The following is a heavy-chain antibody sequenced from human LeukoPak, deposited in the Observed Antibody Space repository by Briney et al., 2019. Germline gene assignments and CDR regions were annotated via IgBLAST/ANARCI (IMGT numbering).Heavy chain of an antibody. Sequence: PSETLSLTCTVSGGSISSYYWSWIRQPPGKGLEWFGYIYYSGSTNYNPSLKSRVTISVDTSNNQFSLKLSSVTAADTAVYYCGGAGYYYYYYYMDVWGKGTTVTVSS. CDR1: GGSISSYY. CDR2: IYYSGST. CDR3: GGAGYYYYYYYMDV. V-gene: IGHV4-59*01. J-gene: IGHJ6*03. D-gene: IGHD2-15*01.